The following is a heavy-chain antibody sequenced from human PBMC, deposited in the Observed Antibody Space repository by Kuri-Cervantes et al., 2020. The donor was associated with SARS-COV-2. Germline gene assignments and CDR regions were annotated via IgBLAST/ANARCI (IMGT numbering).Heavy chain of an antibody. CDR3: AREGPLTGTTEEFDS. D-gene: IGHD1-7*01. Sequence: GGSLRLSCAASGFTFSSYSMNWVRQAPGKGLEWVSSISSSSSYIYYADSVKGRFTISRDNAKNSLYLQMNSLRAEDTAVYYCAREGPLTGTTEEFDSWGQGTLVTVSS. J-gene: IGHJ4*02. V-gene: IGHV3-21*01. CDR1: GFTFSSYS. CDR2: ISSSSSYI.